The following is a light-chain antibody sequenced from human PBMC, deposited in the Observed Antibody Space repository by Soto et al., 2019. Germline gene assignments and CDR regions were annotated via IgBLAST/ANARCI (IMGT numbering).Light chain of an antibody. CDR2: ASS. Sequence: EIVLTQSTGTLSLSPGDRATLSCRASQIISSAYLAWYQQRPGQAPRLLIYASSSRATGIPDRFSGSGSGTDFTLITSRLEPEDFAVYYCPQCGRPLPWTLGQGTKVE. CDR3: PQCGRPLPWT. CDR1: QIISSAY. J-gene: IGKJ1*01. V-gene: IGKV3-20*01.